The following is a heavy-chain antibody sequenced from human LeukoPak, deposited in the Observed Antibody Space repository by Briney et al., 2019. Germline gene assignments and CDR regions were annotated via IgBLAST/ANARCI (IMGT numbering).Heavy chain of an antibody. CDR1: GFTFSTHW. CDR2: IDSDGSRV. Sequence: GGSLRLSCAASGFTFSTHWMHWVRQAPGKGPVWVARIDSDGSRVTYADAVEGRFTISRDNAKNSLYLQMNSLRAEDTAVYYCAELGITMIGGVWGKGTTVTISS. D-gene: IGHD3-10*02. CDR3: AELGITMIGGV. J-gene: IGHJ6*04. V-gene: IGHV3-74*01.